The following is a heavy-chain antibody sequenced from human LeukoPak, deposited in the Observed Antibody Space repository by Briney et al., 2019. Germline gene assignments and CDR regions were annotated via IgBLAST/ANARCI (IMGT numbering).Heavy chain of an antibody. V-gene: IGHV4-39*02. D-gene: IGHD5-18*01. Sequence: SETLSLTCTVSGGSISSSSYYWGWIRQPPGKGLEWIGSIYYSGGTYYNPSLKSRVTISVDTSKNQFSLKLSSVTAADTAVYYCARDLVDTARGMDVWGQGTTVTVSS. CDR1: GGSISSSSYY. CDR2: IYYSGGT. J-gene: IGHJ6*02. CDR3: ARDLVDTARGMDV.